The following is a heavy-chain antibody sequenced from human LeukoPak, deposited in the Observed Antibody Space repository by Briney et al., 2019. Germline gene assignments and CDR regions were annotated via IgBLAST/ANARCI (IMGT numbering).Heavy chain of an antibody. CDR1: GGSISSYY. V-gene: IGHV4-59*01. CDR3: ATRSTGVAATFDS. CDR2: IYYSGST. Sequence: SETLSLTCTVSGGSISSYYWSWIRQPPGKGLEWIGYIYYSGSTNYNPSLKSRVTISADTSKNEFSLKLSSVTAADTAVYYCATRSTGVAATFDSWGQGALVTVSS. D-gene: IGHD2-15*01. J-gene: IGHJ4*02.